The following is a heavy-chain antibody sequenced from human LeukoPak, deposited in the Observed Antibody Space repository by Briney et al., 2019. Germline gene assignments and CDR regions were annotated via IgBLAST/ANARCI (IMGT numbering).Heavy chain of an antibody. V-gene: IGHV4-4*09. CDR2: IYTSGST. CDR1: GGSISSYY. CDR3: ARFTDSRGWYAAFDI. J-gene: IGHJ3*02. Sequence: PSETLSLTCTVSGGSISSYYWSWIRQPPGKGLEWIGYIYTSGSTNYNPSLKSRVTISVDTSKNQFSLKLSSVTAADTAVYYCARFTDSRGWYAAFDIWGQGTMVTVSS. D-gene: IGHD6-19*01.